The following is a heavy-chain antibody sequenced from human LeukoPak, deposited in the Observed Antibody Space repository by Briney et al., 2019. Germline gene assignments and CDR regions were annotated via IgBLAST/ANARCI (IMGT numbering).Heavy chain of an antibody. D-gene: IGHD2/OR15-2a*01. CDR3: ARVSGGMDV. Sequence: GGSLRLSCAASGFSFSSYDMNWVRQAPGKGLEWVSSTSSRSDYIFYADSVKGRFTISRDSAKNSLYLQMNSLRAEDTAVYYCARVSGGMDVWGQGTTVTVSS. V-gene: IGHV3-21*01. CDR1: GFSFSSYD. J-gene: IGHJ6*02. CDR2: TSSRSDYI.